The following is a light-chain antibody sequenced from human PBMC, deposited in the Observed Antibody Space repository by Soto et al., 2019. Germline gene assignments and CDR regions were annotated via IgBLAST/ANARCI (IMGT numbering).Light chain of an antibody. CDR3: QQYGSSPPKYT. CDR2: GAS. V-gene: IGKV3-20*01. J-gene: IGKJ2*01. CDR1: QSVSSSY. Sequence: EIVLTQSPGTLSLSPGERATLSCRASQSVSSSYLTWYQQKPGQAPRLLIYGASSMATGIPDRFSGSGSGTDFTLTISRLEPEDFAVYYCQQYGSSPPKYTFGQGTKVEIK.